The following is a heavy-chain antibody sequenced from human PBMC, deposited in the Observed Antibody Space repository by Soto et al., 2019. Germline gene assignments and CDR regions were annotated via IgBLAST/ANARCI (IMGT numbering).Heavy chain of an antibody. D-gene: IGHD2-15*01. CDR3: ARAAPRYCSGGSCYSGRDY. CDR2: INHSGST. V-gene: IGHV4-34*01. Sequence: SETLSLTCAVYGGSFSGYYWSWIRQPPGKGLEWIGEINHSGSTNYNPSLKSRVTISVDTSKNQFSLKLSSVTAADTAVYYCARAAPRYCSGGSCYSGRDYWRQGPLVTVSS. J-gene: IGHJ4*02. CDR1: GGSFSGYY.